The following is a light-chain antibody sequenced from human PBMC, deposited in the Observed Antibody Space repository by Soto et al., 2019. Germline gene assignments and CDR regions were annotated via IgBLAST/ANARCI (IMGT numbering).Light chain of an antibody. CDR3: QSYDGSLSGLYV. Sequence: QSVLTQPPSVSGAPGQRVTISRTGSSSNIGAGYDVHWYQQLPGTAPKLLIYGNSNRPSGVPDRFSGSKSGTSASLAITGLQAEDEADYYCQSYDGSLSGLYVFGTGTKVTVL. J-gene: IGLJ1*01. V-gene: IGLV1-40*01. CDR1: SSNIGAGYD. CDR2: GNS.